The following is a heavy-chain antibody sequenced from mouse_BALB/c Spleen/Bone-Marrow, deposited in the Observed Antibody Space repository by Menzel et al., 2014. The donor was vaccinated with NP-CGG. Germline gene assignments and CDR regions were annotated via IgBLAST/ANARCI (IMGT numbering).Heavy chain of an antibody. V-gene: IGHV1-4*01. D-gene: IGHD1-1*01. CDR2: INPSSGYT. J-gene: IGHJ1*01. CDR3: ARSLRWYFDV. CDR1: GYTFTSYT. Sequence: VHLVESGAELARPGASVKMSCKASGYTFTSYTMHWVKQRPGQGLEWIGYINPSSGYTNYNQKFKDKATLTADKPSSTAYMQLSSPTSEDSAVYYCARSLRWYFDVWGAGTTVTVSS.